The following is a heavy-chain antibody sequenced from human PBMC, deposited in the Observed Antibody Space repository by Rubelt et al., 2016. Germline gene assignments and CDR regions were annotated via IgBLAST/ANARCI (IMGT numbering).Heavy chain of an antibody. Sequence: QVQLVQSGAEVKKPGASVKVSCKASGYTFTSYGISWVRQAPGQGLEWMGWSSAYNGNTNYAQKRKGRVTMTSDTSTGTAYMERRSLRSDDTAVYYVARGARRYSMDPRNAFDIWGQGTMVTVSS. J-gene: IGHJ3*02. V-gene: IGHV1-18*01. CDR1: GYTFTSYG. CDR2: SSAYNGNT. D-gene: IGHD4-11*01. CDR3: ARGARRYSMDPRNAFDI.